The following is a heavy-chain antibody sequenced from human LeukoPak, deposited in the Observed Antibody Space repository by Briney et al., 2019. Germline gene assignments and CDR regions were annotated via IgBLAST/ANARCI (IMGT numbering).Heavy chain of an antibody. J-gene: IGHJ5*02. V-gene: IGHV4-59*01. CDR3: ARDRGYGYDNWFDP. CDR1: GGSISSYY. CDR2: TYYSGST. Sequence: SETLSLTCTVSGGSISSYYWSWIRQPPGKGLEWIGYTYYSGSTNYNPSLKSRVTISVDTSKNQFSLKLSSVTAADAAVYYCARDRGYGYDNWFDPWGQGTLVTVSS. D-gene: IGHD5-18*01.